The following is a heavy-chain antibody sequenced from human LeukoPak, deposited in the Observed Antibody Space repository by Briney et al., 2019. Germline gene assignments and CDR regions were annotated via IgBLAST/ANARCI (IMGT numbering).Heavy chain of an antibody. Sequence: GESLKISCKGSGYSFTSYWIGWVRQMPGKGLEWMGIIYPGDSDTRYSPSFQGQVTISADKSISTAYLQWSSLKASDTAMYYCARLVPEMATIAAYYFDYWGQGTLVTVSS. J-gene: IGHJ4*02. CDR2: IYPGDSDT. CDR3: ARLVPEMATIAAYYFDY. D-gene: IGHD5-24*01. V-gene: IGHV5-51*01. CDR1: GYSFTSYW.